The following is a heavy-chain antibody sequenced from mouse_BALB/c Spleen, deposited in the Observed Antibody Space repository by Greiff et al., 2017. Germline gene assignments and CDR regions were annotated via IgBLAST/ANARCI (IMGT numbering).Heavy chain of an antibody. J-gene: IGHJ2*01. CDR2: ISSGSSTI. Sequence: EVQGVESGGGLVQPGGSRKLSCAASGFTFSSFGMHWVRQAPEKGLEWVAYISSGSSTIYYADTVKGRFTISRDNPKNTLFLQMTSLRSEDTAMYYCARSTVTPSAFDYWGQGTTLTVSS. D-gene: IGHD1-1*01. CDR3: ARSTVTPSAFDY. CDR1: GFTFSSFG. V-gene: IGHV5-17*02.